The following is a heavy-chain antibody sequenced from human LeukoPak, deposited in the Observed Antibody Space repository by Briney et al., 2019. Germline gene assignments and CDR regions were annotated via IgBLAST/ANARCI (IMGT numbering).Heavy chain of an antibody. CDR3: ARVGITMIVVDR. J-gene: IGHJ4*02. V-gene: IGHV4-34*01. CDR1: GGSFSGYY. Sequence: ASETLSLTCAVYGGSFSGYYWSWIRQPPGKGLEWIGEINHSGSTNYNPSLKSRVTISVDTSKNQFSLKLSSVTAADTAVYYCARVGITMIVVDRWGQGTLVTVSS. CDR2: INHSGST. D-gene: IGHD3-22*01.